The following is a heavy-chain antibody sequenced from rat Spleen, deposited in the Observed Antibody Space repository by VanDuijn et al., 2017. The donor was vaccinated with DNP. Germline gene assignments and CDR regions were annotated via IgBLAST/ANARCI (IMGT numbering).Heavy chain of an antibody. J-gene: IGHJ2*01. CDR3: ARWTRYFDY. CDR1: GYSITRNY. D-gene: IGHD1-7*01. CDR2: INYSGYT. V-gene: IGHV3-1*01. Sequence: EVQLQESGPGLVKPSQSLSLTCSVTGYSITRNYWGWIRKFPGNKMEWIGHINYSGYTSYTPSLKSRISITRDTSKNQCFLHLNSVTTEDTATYYCARWTRYFDYWGQGVMVTVSS.